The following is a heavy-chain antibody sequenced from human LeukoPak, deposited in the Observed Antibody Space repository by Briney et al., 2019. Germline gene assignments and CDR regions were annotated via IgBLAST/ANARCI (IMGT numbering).Heavy chain of an antibody. CDR3: ARIPKVDSSMSRYFDY. Sequence: GGSLRLSCKGSGYSFTSYWIGWVRQMPGKGLELMGIIWPSDSDIRYSPSFQGQVTISADKSINTAYLQWSSLKASDTAMYYCARIPKVDSSMSRYFDYWGQGTLVTVSA. J-gene: IGHJ4*02. CDR1: GYSFTSYW. D-gene: IGHD5-18*01. V-gene: IGHV5-51*01. CDR2: IWPSDSDI.